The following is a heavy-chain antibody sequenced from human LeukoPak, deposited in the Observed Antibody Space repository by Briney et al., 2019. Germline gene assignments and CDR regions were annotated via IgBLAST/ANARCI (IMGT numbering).Heavy chain of an antibody. CDR2: IWYDGSNK. CDR1: GFTFSSYG. CDR3: AKDSKVTTYAFDI. D-gene: IGHD4-17*01. Sequence: GGSLRLSCAASGFTFSSYGMHWVRQAPGKGLEWVAVIWYDGSNKYYADSVKGRFTISRDNSKNTLYLQMNSLRAEDTAVYYCAKDSKVTTYAFDIWGQGTMVTVSS. J-gene: IGHJ3*02. V-gene: IGHV3-33*06.